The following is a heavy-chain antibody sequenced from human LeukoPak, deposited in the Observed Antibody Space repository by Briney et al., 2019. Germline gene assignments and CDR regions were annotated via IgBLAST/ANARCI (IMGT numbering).Heavy chain of an antibody. Sequence: GGSLRLSCAASGFTFSSYSMNRVRQAPGKGLEWVSSISGSSGYIYYADSVKGRFTISRDNAENSLFLQMNSLRAEDTAVYYCARTERPVRYETILSHMDVWGKGTTVTVSS. CDR3: ARTERPVRYETILSHMDV. CDR1: GFTFSSYS. CDR2: ISGSSGYI. D-gene: IGHD2-15*01. V-gene: IGHV3-21*01. J-gene: IGHJ6*03.